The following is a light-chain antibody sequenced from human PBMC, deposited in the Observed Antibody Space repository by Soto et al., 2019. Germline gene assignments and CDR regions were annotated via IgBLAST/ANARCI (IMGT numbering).Light chain of an antibody. Sequence: EIVLTQSPATLSLSPGEGATLSCRASQSVAGYLAWYQQKPGQPPRLLIYPASNRATGIPARFSGSGSGTDFALTISSREAEDSAVYYCQQRPNLVTCGGGTTVEIK. CDR3: QQRPNLVT. CDR2: PAS. J-gene: IGKJ4*01. CDR1: QSVAGY. V-gene: IGKV3-11*01.